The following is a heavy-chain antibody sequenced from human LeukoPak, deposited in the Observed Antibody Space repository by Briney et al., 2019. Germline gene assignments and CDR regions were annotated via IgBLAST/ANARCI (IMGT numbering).Heavy chain of an antibody. Sequence: ASVKVSCKASGYTFTGYYMHWVRQAPGQGLEWMGWINPNSGGTNYARKFQGRVTMTRDTSISTAYMELSRLRSDDTAVYYCASEGGYYFLNYWGQGTLVTVSS. CDR1: GYTFTGYY. CDR3: ASEGGYYFLNY. V-gene: IGHV1-2*02. CDR2: INPNSGGT. J-gene: IGHJ4*02. D-gene: IGHD3-22*01.